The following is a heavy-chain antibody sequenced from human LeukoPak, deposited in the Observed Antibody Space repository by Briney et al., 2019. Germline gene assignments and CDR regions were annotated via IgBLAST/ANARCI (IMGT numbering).Heavy chain of an antibody. J-gene: IGHJ1*01. CDR2: IRSKAYGGTT. Sequence: GGSLRLSCTASGFTFGDYAMSWFRQAPGKGLEWVGFIRSKAYGGTTEYAASVKGRFTISRDDSKSIAYLQMNSLKTEDTAVYYCTRDPIPYYYDSSGYGLQHWGQGTLVTVSS. D-gene: IGHD3-22*01. CDR3: TRDPIPYYYDSSGYGLQH. V-gene: IGHV3-49*03. CDR1: GFTFGDYA.